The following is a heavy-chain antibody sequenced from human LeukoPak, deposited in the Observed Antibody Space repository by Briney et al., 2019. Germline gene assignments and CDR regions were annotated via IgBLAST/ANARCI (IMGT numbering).Heavy chain of an antibody. Sequence: GGSLRLSCAASGFTFSNAWMSWVRQAPGKGLEWVGRIKRKTDGGAPEYSAPVKGRFTFSRADTKNTVYLQMDSLKTEDTAVYYCATDLLDSWGQGTLVTVSS. V-gene: IGHV3-15*01. J-gene: IGHJ4*02. CDR1: GFTFSNAW. CDR2: IKRKTDGGAP. CDR3: ATDLLDS.